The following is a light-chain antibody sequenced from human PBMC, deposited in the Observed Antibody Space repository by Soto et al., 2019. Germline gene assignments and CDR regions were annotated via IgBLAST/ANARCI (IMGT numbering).Light chain of an antibody. V-gene: IGKV1-5*01. CDR3: QQDYGYPYT. J-gene: IGKJ2*01. CDR2: VAS. Sequence: DIQMTQSPSTLSASIRDRITITCRASLNINTWLAWYQQKPGRAPKVLIYVASSLESGFPSSIRGSESGTEFILTIRSLQLDDFATYDCQQDYGYPYTFGQGTKLEIK. CDR1: LNINTW.